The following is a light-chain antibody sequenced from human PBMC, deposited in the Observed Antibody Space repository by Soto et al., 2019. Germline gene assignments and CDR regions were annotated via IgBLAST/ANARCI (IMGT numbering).Light chain of an antibody. CDR1: QSISNS. CDR2: GAS. Sequence: EIVMTQSPASLSVSTGETATLSCRASQSISNSLAWYQQKPGQAPSLLIYGASTRATGILARFSGSGSGTEFTLTISSLQSEDSALYYCQQYNSWPPRTFGQGTKLEIK. J-gene: IGKJ2*01. V-gene: IGKV3-15*01. CDR3: QQYNSWPPRT.